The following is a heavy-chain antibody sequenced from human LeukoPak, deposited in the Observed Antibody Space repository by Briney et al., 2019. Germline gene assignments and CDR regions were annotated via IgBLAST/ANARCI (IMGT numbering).Heavy chain of an antibody. CDR3: ARDRPDRLDSNDAFDI. Sequence: SETLSLTCTVSGGSISSSSYYWGWIRQPPGKGLEWIGEIYHSGSTNYNPSLKRRVTISVDKSKNQTSLKLNSVTAADTAVYYCARDRPDRLDSNDAFDIWGQGTMVTVSS. V-gene: IGHV4-39*07. J-gene: IGHJ3*02. CDR1: GGSISSSSYY. D-gene: IGHD6-6*01. CDR2: IYHSGST.